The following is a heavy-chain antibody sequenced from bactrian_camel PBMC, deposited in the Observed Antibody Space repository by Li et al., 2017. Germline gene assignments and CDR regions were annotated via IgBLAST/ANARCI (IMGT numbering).Heavy chain of an antibody. V-gene: IGHV3S54*01. D-gene: IGHD2*01. CDR2: IATGSGNT. CDR1: GIHLSSAFC. Sequence: HVQLVESGGGLVQPGGSLRLSCAGTGIHLSSAFCVGWFRQAPGKEREGVARIATGSGNTYYADSVKGRFTISQDNAKNTLYLQMNSLKPEDTAMYYCAAAAGLLGGLCVDVRSVDYWGQGTQVTVS. J-gene: IGHJ4*01. CDR3: AAAAGLLGGLCVDVRSVDY.